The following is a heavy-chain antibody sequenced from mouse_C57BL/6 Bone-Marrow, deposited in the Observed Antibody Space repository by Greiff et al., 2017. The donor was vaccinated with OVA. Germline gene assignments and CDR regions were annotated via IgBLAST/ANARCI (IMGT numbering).Heavy chain of an antibody. CDR3: ARKLGEGRYFDV. CDR2: INPNNGGT. V-gene: IGHV1-26*01. D-gene: IGHD4-1*01. J-gene: IGHJ1*03. CDR1: GYTFTDYY. Sequence: EVQLQQSGPELVKPGASVKISCKASGYTFTDYYMNWVKQSHGKSLEWIGDINPNNGGTSYNQKFKGKATLTVDKSSSTAYMELRSLTSEDSAVYYCARKLGEGRYFDVWGTGTTVTVSS.